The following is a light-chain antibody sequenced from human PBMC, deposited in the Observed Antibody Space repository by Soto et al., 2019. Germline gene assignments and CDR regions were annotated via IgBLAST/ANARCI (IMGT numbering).Light chain of an antibody. V-gene: IGKV1-5*03. CDR2: KAS. Sequence: DVQMTQSPSTLSASVGDRVTITCRASQSISTWLAWYQQKPGKAPNLLIHKASSLESGVPSRFSGSGFGAEFTLTISGLQPEDAATYYCQQYDNYWTFGQGTKV. CDR3: QQYDNYWT. J-gene: IGKJ1*01. CDR1: QSISTW.